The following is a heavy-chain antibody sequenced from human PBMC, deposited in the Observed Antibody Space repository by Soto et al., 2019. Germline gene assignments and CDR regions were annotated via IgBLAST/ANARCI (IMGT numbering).Heavy chain of an antibody. CDR2: ISNSGGRT. V-gene: IGHV3-23*01. J-gene: IGHJ4*02. Sequence: GGSLRLSCAASGFTFSGSAMHWVRQAPGKGLEWVSTISNSGGRTYYADSVKGRFAISRDNSKNTLYLQMNSLRAEDTAVYYCAKIYDSGNDYWGQGTLVTVSS. D-gene: IGHD3-22*01. CDR3: AKIYDSGNDY. CDR1: GFTFSGSA.